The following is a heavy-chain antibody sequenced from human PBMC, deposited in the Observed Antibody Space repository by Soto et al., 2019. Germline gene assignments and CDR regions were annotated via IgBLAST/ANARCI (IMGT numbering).Heavy chain of an antibody. CDR3: VRGFCANRVGDYFFDL. D-gene: IGHD2-8*01. CDR1: RFDFTSYG. Sequence: GGSLRLSCSASRFDFTSYGMHWLRQAPGKGLGWVAVMSNDGNNQFYADSVRGRFIISRDTSKNTLFLQMTSLSPEDTAVYHCVRGFCANRVGDYFFDLWGPGALVPVSS. V-gene: IGHV3-30*03. J-gene: IGHJ4*02. CDR2: MSNDGNNQ.